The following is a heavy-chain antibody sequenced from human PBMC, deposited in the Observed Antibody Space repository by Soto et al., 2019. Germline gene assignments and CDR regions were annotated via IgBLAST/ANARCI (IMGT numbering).Heavy chain of an antibody. CDR2: ISSSSTTI. CDR3: ARAPRPITMVRGVIIKGDYYYYYMDV. Sequence: PGGSLRLSCAASGFTFSSYSMNWVRQAPGKGLQWVSYISSSSTTIYYADSVKGRFTISRDNAKSSLYLQMNSLRAEDTAVYYCARAPRPITMVRGVIIKGDYYYYYMDVWGKGITVTAP. J-gene: IGHJ6*03. CDR1: GFTFSSYS. V-gene: IGHV3-48*01. D-gene: IGHD3-10*01.